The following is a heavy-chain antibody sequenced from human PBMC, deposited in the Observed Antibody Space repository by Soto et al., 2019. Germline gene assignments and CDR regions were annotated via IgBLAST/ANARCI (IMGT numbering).Heavy chain of an antibody. V-gene: IGHV1-18*01. CDR2: ISAYNGNT. CDR3: ARDRKWSGYCSGGSCYSAFDY. CDR1: GYTFTSYG. Sequence: ASVKVSCKASGYTFTSYGISWVRQAPGQGLEWMGWISAYNGNTNYAQKLQGRVTMTTDTSTSTAYMELRSLRSDDTAVYYCARDRKWSGYCSGGSCYSAFDYWGQGTLVTVSS. D-gene: IGHD2-15*01. J-gene: IGHJ4*02.